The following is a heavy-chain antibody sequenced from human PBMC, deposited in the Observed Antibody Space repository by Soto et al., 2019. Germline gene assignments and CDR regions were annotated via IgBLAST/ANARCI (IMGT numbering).Heavy chain of an antibody. J-gene: IGHJ4*02. CDR1: GFTFSSYG. D-gene: IGHD1-26*01. Sequence: QVQLVESGGGVVQPGRSLRLSCAASGFTFSSYGMHWVRQAPGKGLEWVAVISYDGSNKYYADSVKGRFTISRDNSKNTLYLQMNSLRAEDTAVYYCAKDQGQWDGEPVDFDYWGQGTLVTVSS. V-gene: IGHV3-30*18. CDR2: ISYDGSNK. CDR3: AKDQGQWDGEPVDFDY.